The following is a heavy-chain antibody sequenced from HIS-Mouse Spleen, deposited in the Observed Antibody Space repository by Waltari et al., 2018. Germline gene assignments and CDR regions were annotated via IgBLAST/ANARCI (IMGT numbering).Heavy chain of an antibody. V-gene: IGHV4-39*07. CDR2: IYYSGRT. Sequence: QLQLQESGPGLVKPSETLSLTCTVPGGPIRTSSHYWGRIRQTPGKGLEWIGSIYYSGRTYDNPSLKSRVTISVDTSKNQFSLKLSSVTAADTAVYYCAREIPYSSSWYDWYFDLWGRGTLVTVSS. CDR1: GGPIRTSSHY. J-gene: IGHJ2*01. D-gene: IGHD6-13*01. CDR3: AREIPYSSSWYDWYFDL.